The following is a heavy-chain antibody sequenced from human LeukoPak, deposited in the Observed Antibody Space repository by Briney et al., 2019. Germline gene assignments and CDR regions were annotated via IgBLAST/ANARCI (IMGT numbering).Heavy chain of an antibody. CDR3: AKDKKRYSSSWYGTSYYYGMDV. CDR1: GFTFDDYA. V-gene: IGHV3-9*01. CDR2: ISWNSGSI. J-gene: IGHJ6*02. Sequence: GGSLRLSCAASGFTFDDYAMHWVRQAPGKGLEWVSGISWNSGSIGYADSVKGRFTISRDNAKNSLYLQMNSLRAEDTALYYCAKDKKRYSSSWYGTSYYYGMDVWGQGTTVTVSS. D-gene: IGHD6-13*01.